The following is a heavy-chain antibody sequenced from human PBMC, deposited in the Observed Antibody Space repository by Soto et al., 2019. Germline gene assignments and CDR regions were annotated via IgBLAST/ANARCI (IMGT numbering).Heavy chain of an antibody. Sequence: QVQLVQSGAEVKKPGASVKVSCKASGYTFTSYGISWVRQAPGQGLEWMGWISAYNGNTNYAQKLQGRVTMTTDTSTSTDYMELRSLRSDDTAVYYCARSRVVPAATGRYYFDYWGQGTLVTVSS. CDR2: ISAYNGNT. J-gene: IGHJ4*02. D-gene: IGHD2-2*01. CDR1: GYTFTSYG. CDR3: ARSRVVPAATGRYYFDY. V-gene: IGHV1-18*01.